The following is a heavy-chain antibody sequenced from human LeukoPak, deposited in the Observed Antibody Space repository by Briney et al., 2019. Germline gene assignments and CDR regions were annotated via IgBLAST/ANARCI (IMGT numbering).Heavy chain of an antibody. V-gene: IGHV3-21*01. CDR3: ARDSPSSTSWGY. CDR1: GFTFSSYS. Sequence: GGSLRLSCAASGFTFSSYSMNWVRQAPGKGLEWVSSISSSSNYIYYADSVKGRFTISRDNAKNSLYLQMNSLRAEDTAVYYCARDSPSSTSWGYWGQGTLVTVSS. D-gene: IGHD2-2*01. CDR2: ISSSSNYI. J-gene: IGHJ4*02.